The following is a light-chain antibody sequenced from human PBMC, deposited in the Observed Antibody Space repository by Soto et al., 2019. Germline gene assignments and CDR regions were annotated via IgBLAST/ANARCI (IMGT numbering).Light chain of an antibody. Sequence: ALRMTQSPSSLSASTGDRVTITCLASQGISSYLAWYQPKPGKAPKLLIYAASTLQSGVPSRFSGSGSGTDCTLTISCLQSEDFATYYCQQYYSYPRTFGQGTKVDIK. CDR1: QGISSY. J-gene: IGKJ1*01. CDR3: QQYYSYPRT. V-gene: IGKV1-8*01. CDR2: AAS.